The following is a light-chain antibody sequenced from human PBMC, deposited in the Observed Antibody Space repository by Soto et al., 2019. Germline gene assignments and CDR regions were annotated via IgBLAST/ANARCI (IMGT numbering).Light chain of an antibody. CDR3: QQYYRYPFT. CDR2: AAS. Sequence: AIRMTQSPSSFSASTGDRVTITCRASQGISSYLAWYQQKPGKDPKLLIYAASTLQSGVPSRFSGSGSGTDFTLTISCLQSEDFATYYCQQYYRYPFTFAGGTKVEIK. CDR1: QGISSY. J-gene: IGKJ4*01. V-gene: IGKV1-8*01.